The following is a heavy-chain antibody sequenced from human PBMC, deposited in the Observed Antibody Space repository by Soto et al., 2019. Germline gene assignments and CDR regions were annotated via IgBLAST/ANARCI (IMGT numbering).Heavy chain of an antibody. D-gene: IGHD3-10*01. Sequence: QVELVQSGAEVKKPGASVKVSCKASGYIFTSYYLRWVRQAPGQGLEWMGWINPFDGSRMFAQRFQGRVTFTRDTSTSTVYMELSGLRSDDTAVYYCSRVDPGETSPFDHWGQGTLVTVSS. CDR1: GYIFTSYY. CDR2: INPFDGSR. CDR3: SRVDPGETSPFDH. J-gene: IGHJ4*02. V-gene: IGHV1-46*03.